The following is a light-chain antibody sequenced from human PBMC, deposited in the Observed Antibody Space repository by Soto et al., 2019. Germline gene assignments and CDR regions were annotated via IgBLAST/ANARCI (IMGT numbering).Light chain of an antibody. CDR3: QQYDSWPRT. Sequence: EIVMTQSPVTLSVSPGERATLSCRASQSVSSNLAWYQQKPGQAPRLLIYGASTRATGIPARFSGSRSGTEFTLTISSLQSEDFAIYYCQQYDSWPRTFGQGTKVEI. V-gene: IGKV3-15*01. J-gene: IGKJ1*01. CDR1: QSVSSN. CDR2: GAS.